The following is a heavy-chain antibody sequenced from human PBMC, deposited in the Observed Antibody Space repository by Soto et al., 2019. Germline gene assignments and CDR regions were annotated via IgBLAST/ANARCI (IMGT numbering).Heavy chain of an antibody. V-gene: IGHV3-23*01. CDR1: GFTFSSYA. CDR2: ISGSGDST. D-gene: IGHD6-13*01. J-gene: IGHJ4*02. CDR3: ARREPGTYFDY. Sequence: PGGSLRLSCAASGFTFSSYAMNWVRQAPGKGLEWVSVISGSGDSTYYADSVKGRFTISRDNSKNTLYLQMNSLRAEDTAVYYCARREPGTYFDYWGQGTLVTVSS.